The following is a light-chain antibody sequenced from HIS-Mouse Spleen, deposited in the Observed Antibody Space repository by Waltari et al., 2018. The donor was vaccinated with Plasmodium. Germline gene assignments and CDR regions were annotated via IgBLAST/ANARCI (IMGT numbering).Light chain of an antibody. CDR2: DAS. CDR3: QQRSNWPPLT. J-gene: IGKJ4*01. V-gene: IGKV3-11*01. Sequence: EIVLTQSPATLSLSPGESATLSCRASPRVSSYLAWYQQKPGQAPRLLIYDASNRATGIPARFSGSGSGTDFTLTISSLEPEDFAVYYCQQRSNWPPLTFGGGTKVEIK. CDR1: PRVSSY.